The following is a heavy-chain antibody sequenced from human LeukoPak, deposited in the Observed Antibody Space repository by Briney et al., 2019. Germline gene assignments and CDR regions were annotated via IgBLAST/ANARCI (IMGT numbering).Heavy chain of an antibody. J-gene: IGHJ3*02. CDR1: GGSISSNSYY. CDR2: IYYSGST. D-gene: IGHD5-12*01. CDR3: ARVARGDAFDI. V-gene: IGHV4-61*05. Sequence: PSETLSLTCTVSGGSISSNSYYWGWIRQPPGKGLEWIGYIYYSGSTNYNPSLKSRVTISVDTSKNQFSLKLSSVTAADTAVYYCARVARGDAFDIWGQGTMVTVSS.